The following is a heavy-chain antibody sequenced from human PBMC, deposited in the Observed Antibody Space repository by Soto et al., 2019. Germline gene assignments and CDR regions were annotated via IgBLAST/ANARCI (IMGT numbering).Heavy chain of an antibody. Sequence: GASVKVSCKASGYTFTSYAMHWVRQAPGQRLEWIGWINAGNGNTKYSQKFQGRVTITRDTSASTAYMELSSLRSEDTAVYYCARVYSSSWYLWFDPWGQGTLVTVSS. D-gene: IGHD6-13*01. J-gene: IGHJ5*02. CDR1: GYTFTSYA. CDR2: INAGNGNT. CDR3: ARVYSSSWYLWFDP. V-gene: IGHV1-3*01.